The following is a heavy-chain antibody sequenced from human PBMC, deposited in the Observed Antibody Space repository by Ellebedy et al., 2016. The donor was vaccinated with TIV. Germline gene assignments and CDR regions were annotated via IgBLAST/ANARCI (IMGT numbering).Heavy chain of an antibody. CDR2: VHYSGSS. J-gene: IGHJ4*02. CDR1: GGSVSSTRYY. V-gene: IGHV4-39*01. CDR3: ARTDPWQPIDD. D-gene: IGHD2-21*02. Sequence: MPSETLSLTCSVSGGSVSSTRYYWAWLRQPPGKGLEYIGSVHYSGSSYYNPSFKSRVTLSADTSKNQFSLNLRTVTAADTAVYYCARTDPWQPIDDWGQGILVSVSS.